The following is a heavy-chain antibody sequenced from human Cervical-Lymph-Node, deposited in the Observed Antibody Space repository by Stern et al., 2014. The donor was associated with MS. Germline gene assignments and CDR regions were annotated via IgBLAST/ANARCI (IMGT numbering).Heavy chain of an antibody. V-gene: IGHV1-2*06. CDR2: INPNSGGT. CDR1: GYTFTDYY. D-gene: IGHD3-22*01. Sequence: QDQLVQSGAEVKKPGASVKVSCKASGYTFTDYYMHWVRQAPGQGLEWMGRINPNSGGTDYAQNFQGRVTMTRDTSISTAYMELSRLRSDDTAVYYCARFYYDSSSYSFDYWGQGTLVTVSS. J-gene: IGHJ4*02. CDR3: ARFYYDSSSYSFDY.